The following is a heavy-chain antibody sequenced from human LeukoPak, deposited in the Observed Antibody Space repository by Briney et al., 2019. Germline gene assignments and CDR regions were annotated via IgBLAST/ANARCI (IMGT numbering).Heavy chain of an antibody. CDR1: GGSISSGDYY. D-gene: IGHD2-2*01. Sequence: SQTLSLTCTVSGGSISSGDYYWSWIRQPPGKGLEWIGYIYYGGSTYYNPSLKSRVTISVDMSKNQFSLKLSSVTAADTAVYYCASRSSSSIDYWGQGTLVTVSS. V-gene: IGHV4-30-4*08. J-gene: IGHJ4*02. CDR3: ASRSSSSIDY. CDR2: IYYGGST.